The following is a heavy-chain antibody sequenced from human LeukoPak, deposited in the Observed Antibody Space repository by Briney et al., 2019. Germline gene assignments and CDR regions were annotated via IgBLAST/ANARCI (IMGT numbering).Heavy chain of an antibody. CDR1: GGSFSGYY. V-gene: IGHV4-34*01. J-gene: IGHJ4*02. D-gene: IGHD3-10*01. CDR2: INHSGST. Sequence: SETLSLTCAVYGGSFSGYYWSWIRQPPGKGLEWIGEINHSGSTNYNPSLKSRVTISVDTSKNQFSLKLSSVTAADTAVYYCARLPPGFLGDYWGQGTLVTVSS. CDR3: ARLPPGFLGDY.